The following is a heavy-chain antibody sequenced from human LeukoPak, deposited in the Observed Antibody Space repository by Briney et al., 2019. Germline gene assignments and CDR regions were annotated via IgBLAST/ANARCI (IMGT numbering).Heavy chain of an antibody. Sequence: ASVKVSCKASGYTFSGYYIHWVRQAPGQGLEWMGWINPNSGGTNYAQKFQGRVTMTGDTSISTAYMELSRLRSADTAVYYCARAQYSSSPVFHYWGQGTLATVSS. V-gene: IGHV1-2*02. CDR2: INPNSGGT. CDR1: GYTFSGYY. J-gene: IGHJ4*02. D-gene: IGHD6-6*01. CDR3: ARAQYSSSPVFHY.